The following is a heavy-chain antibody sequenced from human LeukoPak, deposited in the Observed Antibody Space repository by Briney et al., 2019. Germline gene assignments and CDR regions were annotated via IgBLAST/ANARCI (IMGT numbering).Heavy chain of an antibody. V-gene: IGHV3-53*01. CDR2: IYSGGST. J-gene: IGHJ3*02. CDR3: ARELPYSGRPFKRAFDI. CDR1: GFTFSNAW. Sequence: PGGSLRLSCAASGFTFSNAWMSWVRQAPGKGLEWVSVIYSGGSTYYADSVKGRFTISRDNSKNTLYLQMNSLRAKDTAVYYCARELPYSGRPFKRAFDIWGQGTMVTVSS. D-gene: IGHD1-26*01.